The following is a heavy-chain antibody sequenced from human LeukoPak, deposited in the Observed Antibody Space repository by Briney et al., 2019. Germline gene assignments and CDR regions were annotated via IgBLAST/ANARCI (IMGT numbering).Heavy chain of an antibody. Sequence: ASVRVSCKASGYIFSDFYMHWVRQAPGQGLEWMGWINPKSGYTNYAQTFQGRVTMTTDTSINTAYMELSRPKSDDTALYYCARDGDYVEACFDSWGQGTLVTVSS. D-gene: IGHD4-17*01. V-gene: IGHV1-2*02. J-gene: IGHJ4*02. CDR3: ARDGDYVEACFDS. CDR1: GYIFSDFY. CDR2: INPKSGYT.